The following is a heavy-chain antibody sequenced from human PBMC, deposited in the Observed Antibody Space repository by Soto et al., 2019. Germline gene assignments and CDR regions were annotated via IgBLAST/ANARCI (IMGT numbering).Heavy chain of an antibody. Sequence: GGSLRLSCAASGFTFSKYAMSWVRQPPRKGLEWVSAISGSGVSTYYADSVKGRFTISRDNSKNMLYLQMNSVRAEDTAVYYCVKDYYDSSGYSYFDYWGQGTQVTVSS. CDR2: ISGSGVST. CDR1: GFTFSKYA. D-gene: IGHD3-22*01. J-gene: IGHJ4*02. CDR3: VKDYYDSSGYSYFDY. V-gene: IGHV3-23*01.